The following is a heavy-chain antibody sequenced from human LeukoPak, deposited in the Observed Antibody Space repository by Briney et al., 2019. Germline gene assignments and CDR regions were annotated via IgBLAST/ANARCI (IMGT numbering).Heavy chain of an antibody. J-gene: IGHJ6*03. D-gene: IGHD4-11*01. CDR3: ARAFNHLQRYMDV. CDR2: ISSSSSTI. CDR1: GFTFSSYS. Sequence: GGSLRLSCAASGFTFSSYSMNWVRQAPGKGLEWVSYISSSSSTIYYADSVRGRFTISRDNAKNSLYLLMNSLRAEDTAVYYCARAFNHLQRYMDVWGKGTTVTVSS. V-gene: IGHV3-48*01.